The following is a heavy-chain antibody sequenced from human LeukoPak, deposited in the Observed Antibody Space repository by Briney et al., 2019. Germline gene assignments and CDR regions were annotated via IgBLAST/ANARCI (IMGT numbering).Heavy chain of an antibody. CDR2: IKPDGSET. CDR3: AREFNSFLADCSGGQCLFMS. J-gene: IGHJ4*02. V-gene: IGHV3-7*01. Sequence: PGGSLRLSCAASHFTFTTYWMSWVRQAPGKGLEWVANIKPDGSETYVDSVKGRFTISRDNAKNSLYLQMDSLRAEDTAMYYCAREFNSFLADCSGGQCLFMSWGQGVLVTVSS. D-gene: IGHD2-15*01. CDR1: HFTFTTYW.